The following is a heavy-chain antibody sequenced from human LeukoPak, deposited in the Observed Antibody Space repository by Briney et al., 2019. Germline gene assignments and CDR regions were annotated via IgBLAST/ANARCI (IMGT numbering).Heavy chain of an antibody. CDR2: IRSKAYGCTT. CDR1: EFTFGDYA. CDR3: TREREGNYDFWSGYYSGDYYYYGMDV. D-gene: IGHD3-3*01. J-gene: IGHJ6*02. Sequence: PGGSLRLSCTASEFTFGDYAMSWVRQAPGKGLEWVGFIRSKAYGCTTEYAASVKGRFTISRDDSKSIAYLQMNSLKTEDTAVYYCTREREGNYDFWSGYYSGDYYYYGMDVWGQGTTVTVSS. V-gene: IGHV3-49*04.